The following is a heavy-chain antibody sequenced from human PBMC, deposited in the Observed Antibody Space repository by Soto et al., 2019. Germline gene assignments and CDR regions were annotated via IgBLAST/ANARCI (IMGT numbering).Heavy chain of an antibody. CDR2: ILYDGGNK. J-gene: IGHJ4*02. Sequence: PGGSLRLSCAASGFTFSSYGMHWVRQAPGKGLEWVAVILYDGGNKYYADSVKGRFTISRDNSKNTLYLQMNSLRAEDTAVYYCAKDRGALRWSEEHYYFDYWGQGALVTVSS. CDR1: GFTFSSYG. CDR3: AKDRGALRWSEEHYYFDY. V-gene: IGHV3-30*18. D-gene: IGHD4-17*01.